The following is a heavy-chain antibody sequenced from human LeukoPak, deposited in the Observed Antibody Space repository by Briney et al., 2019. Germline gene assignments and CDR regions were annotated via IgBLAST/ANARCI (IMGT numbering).Heavy chain of an antibody. CDR3: ASLGVSSGWGFDY. CDR1: GYTFTSYD. J-gene: IGHJ4*02. D-gene: IGHD6-19*01. Sequence: ASVKVSCKASGYTFTSYDINWVRQVTGQGLEWMGWMNPNSGNTGYAQKFQGRVTMTRNTSISTAYMELSSLRSEDTAVYYCASLGVSSGWGFDYWGQGTLVTVSS. CDR2: MNPNSGNT. V-gene: IGHV1-8*01.